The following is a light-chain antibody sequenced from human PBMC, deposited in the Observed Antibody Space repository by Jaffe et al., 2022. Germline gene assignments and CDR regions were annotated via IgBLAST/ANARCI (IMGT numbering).Light chain of an antibody. J-gene: IGKJ4*01. CDR3: QQHYITPFF. V-gene: IGKV4-1*01. CDR2: WAS. Sequence: DIVMTQSPDSLAVSLGERATINCKSSQSVLYSSNNKNYLSWYQQKPGQPPKLLIYWASTRESGVPDRFSGSGSGTDFTLTISSLQAEDVAVYYCQQHYITPFFFGGGTKVEIK. CDR1: QSVLYSSNNKNY.